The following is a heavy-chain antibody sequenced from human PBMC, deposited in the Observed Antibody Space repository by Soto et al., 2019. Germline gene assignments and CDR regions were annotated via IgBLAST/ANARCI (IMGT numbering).Heavy chain of an antibody. V-gene: IGHV3-23*01. CDR2: ISGSGGST. Sequence: LRLSCAASGFTFSSYAMSWVRQAPGKGLEWVSAISGSGGSTYYADSVKGRFTISRDNSKNTLYLQMNSLGAEDTAVYYCAKDPHPGWSGYYPFDYWGQGTLVTVSS. D-gene: IGHD3-3*01. J-gene: IGHJ4*02. CDR1: GFTFSSYA. CDR3: AKDPHPGWSGYYPFDY.